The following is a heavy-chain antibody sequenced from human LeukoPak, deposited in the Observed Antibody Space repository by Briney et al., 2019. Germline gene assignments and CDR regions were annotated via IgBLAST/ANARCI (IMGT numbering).Heavy chain of an antibody. Sequence: PGGSLRLSCAASGFTFSSYAMSWVRQAPGKGLEWVSIISSGGSSTYYADSVKGRFTISRDNSKNTLYLQMSRLRAEDTAVYYCAKRRDSSSQSRANWFDPWGQGTLVTVSS. CDR3: AKRRDSSSQSRANWFDP. CDR2: ISSGGSST. V-gene: IGHV3-23*01. J-gene: IGHJ5*02. D-gene: IGHD6-13*01. CDR1: GFTFSSYA.